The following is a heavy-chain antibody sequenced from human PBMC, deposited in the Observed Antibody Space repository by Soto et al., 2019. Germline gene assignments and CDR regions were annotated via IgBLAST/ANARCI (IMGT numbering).Heavy chain of an antibody. V-gene: IGHV5-10-1*01. CDR2: IDPGDSSA. Sequence: GESLKISCHGSGYTFFSFWIVWVRQVPGRGLEWVGRIDPGDSSATYSPTFQGHVTISADRSTRSAYLQWRSLRASDTAIYFCARRYCSRADCYSDSWGQGSLVTVSS. CDR3: ARRYCSRADCYSDS. D-gene: IGHD2-2*01. J-gene: IGHJ4*02. CDR1: GYTFFSFW.